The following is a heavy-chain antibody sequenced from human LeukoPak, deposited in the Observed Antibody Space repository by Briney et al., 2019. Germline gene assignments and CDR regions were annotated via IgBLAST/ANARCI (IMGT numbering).Heavy chain of an antibody. D-gene: IGHD6-13*01. Sequence: GGSLRLSCAPPVYSFSVYAVSCVSQAPRKGRECVSAISGSGGSTYYADSVKGRFTISRDNSKNTLYLQMNSLRAEATAVYYCAKWAEAGTRYFDYWGQGTLVTVSS. CDR3: AKWAEAGTRYFDY. CDR1: VYSFSVYA. CDR2: ISGSGGST. J-gene: IGHJ4*01. V-gene: IGHV3-23*01.